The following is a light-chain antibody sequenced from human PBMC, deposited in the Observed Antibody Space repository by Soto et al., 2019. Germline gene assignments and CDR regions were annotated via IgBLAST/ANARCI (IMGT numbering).Light chain of an antibody. J-gene: IGKJ4*01. CDR3: QQYGNSVT. V-gene: IGKV3-20*01. Sequence: EIVLTQSPGTVSLSPGERATLSCRASQSVYNNYIAWYQQSPGQAPRVLTYGASTRATGTPDRFSGSGSGTDFTFTISRLEPEDSAVYYCQQYGNSVTFGGGTKVDIK. CDR1: QSVYNNY. CDR2: GAS.